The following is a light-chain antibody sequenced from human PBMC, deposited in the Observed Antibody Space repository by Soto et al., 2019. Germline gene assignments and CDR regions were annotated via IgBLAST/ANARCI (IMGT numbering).Light chain of an antibody. Sequence: EIVLTPSPATLSSFPGDRVTLSCRASQYINTRLAWYQHRPGQAPRLLIYQTSIRAAGIPARFSASGSGTDFTLTISDVQPEDFALYYCHQRQSWPRTFGQGTRWIS. CDR3: HQRQSWPRT. V-gene: IGKV3-11*01. CDR2: QTS. J-gene: IGKJ1*01. CDR1: QYINTR.